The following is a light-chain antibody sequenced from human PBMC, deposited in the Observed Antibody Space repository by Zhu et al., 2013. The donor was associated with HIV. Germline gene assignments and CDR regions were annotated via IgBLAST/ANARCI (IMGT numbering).Light chain of an antibody. V-gene: IGKV2-28*01. CDR3: MQSRQSPPT. Sequence: DTEMTQSPQSLAVTPGEAAFISCRSSESLHHENGRDYLDWFVQRPGEPPRLLIQMSSNRASGVPDRFSGSGSGTDFTLKISRVEAADVGVYFCMQSRQSPPTFGPGTKLEI. CDR1: ESLHHENGRDY. CDR2: MSS. J-gene: IGKJ3*01.